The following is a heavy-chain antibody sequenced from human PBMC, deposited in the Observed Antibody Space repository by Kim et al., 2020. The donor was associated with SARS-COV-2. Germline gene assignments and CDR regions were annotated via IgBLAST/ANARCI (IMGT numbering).Heavy chain of an antibody. CDR2: IWYDGSNK. J-gene: IGHJ3*02. V-gene: IGHV3-33*01. CDR3: ARDWDYYDSSGYYLGFDAFDI. Sequence: GGSLRLSCAASGFTFSSYGMHWVRQAPGKGLEWVAVIWYDGSNKYYADSVKGRFTISRDNSKNTLYLQMNSLRAEDTAVYYCARDWDYYDSSGYYLGFDAFDIWGQGTMVTVSS. CDR1: GFTFSSYG. D-gene: IGHD3-22*01.